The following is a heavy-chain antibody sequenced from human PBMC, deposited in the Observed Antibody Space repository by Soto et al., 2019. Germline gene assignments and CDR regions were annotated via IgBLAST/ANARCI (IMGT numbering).Heavy chain of an antibody. D-gene: IGHD2-2*01. V-gene: IGHV1-69*01. Sequence: QVQLVQSGAEVKKPGSSVKVSCKASGGTFSSYAISWVRQAPGQGLEWMGGIIPIFGTANYAHKFQGRVTITADESTSTAYMELSSLRSEDTAVYYCASPVGGSSHQSSEYYFDYWGQGTLVTVSS. J-gene: IGHJ4*02. CDR1: GGTFSSYA. CDR2: IIPIFGTA. CDR3: ASPVGGSSHQSSEYYFDY.